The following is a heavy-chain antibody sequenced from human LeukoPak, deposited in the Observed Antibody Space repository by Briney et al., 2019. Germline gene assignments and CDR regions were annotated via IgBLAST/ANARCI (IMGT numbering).Heavy chain of an antibody. D-gene: IGHD2-2*01. J-gene: IGHJ3*02. V-gene: IGHV4-38-2*02. CDR2: IYHSGST. CDR3: AREGDIVVVPAAMEAFDI. Sequence: SETLSLTCAVSGYSISSGYYWGWIRQPPGKGLEWIGSIYHSGSTYYNPSLKSRVTISVDTSKNQFSLKLSSVTAADTAVYYCAREGDIVVVPAAMEAFDIWGQGTMVTVSS. CDR1: GYSISSGYY.